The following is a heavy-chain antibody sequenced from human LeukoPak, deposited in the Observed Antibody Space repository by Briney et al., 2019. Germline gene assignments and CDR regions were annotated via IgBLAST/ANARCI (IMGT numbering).Heavy chain of an antibody. CDR3: ATLWDPVAGTTQPLL. D-gene: IGHD6-19*01. Sequence: GGSLRLSCAASGFTFSSYEMNWVRQAPGKGLEWVSYISSSGSTIYYADSVKGRFTISRDNAKNSLYLQMNSLRAEDTAVYYCATLWDPVAGTTQPLLWGQGTLVTVSS. V-gene: IGHV3-48*03. CDR2: ISSSGSTI. J-gene: IGHJ4*02. CDR1: GFTFSSYE.